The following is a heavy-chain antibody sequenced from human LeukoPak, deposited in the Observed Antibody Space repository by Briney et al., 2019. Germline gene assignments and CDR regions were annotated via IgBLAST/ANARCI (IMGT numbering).Heavy chain of an antibody. D-gene: IGHD6-13*01. V-gene: IGHV4-59*08. CDR1: GGSISSYY. Sequence: PSETLSLTCTVSGGSISSYYWSWIRQPPGKGLEWIGYIYDSGSTNYNPSLKSRVTISVDTSKNQFSLKLSSVTAADTAVYFCAAQVIAAAAPSNYLGQGALVTVSS. CDR3: AAQVIAAAAPSNY. CDR2: IYDSGST. J-gene: IGHJ4*02.